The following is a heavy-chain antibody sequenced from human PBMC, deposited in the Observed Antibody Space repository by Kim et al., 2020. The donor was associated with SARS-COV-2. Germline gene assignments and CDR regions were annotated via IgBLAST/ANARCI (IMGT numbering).Heavy chain of an antibody. V-gene: IGHV4-39*01. D-gene: IGHD1-26*01. CDR2: LSYSGTT. CDR3: ARQGPTFIAGANTYQYFGVVV. CDR1: GGSISSSTYS. Sequence: SETLSLTCTVSGGSISSSTYSWGWIRQSPGKGLQWIASLSYSGTTHYNPSLRSRVTVSVDRPKNRLSLRLSSVTAADTAVYYCARQGPTFIAGANTYQYFGVVVWGQGTTVTVSS. J-gene: IGHJ6*02.